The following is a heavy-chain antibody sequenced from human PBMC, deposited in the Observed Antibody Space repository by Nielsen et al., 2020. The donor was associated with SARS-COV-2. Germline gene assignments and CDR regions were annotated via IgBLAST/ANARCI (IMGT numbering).Heavy chain of an antibody. CDR3: AREGQDDSGTERRGMDV. J-gene: IGHJ6*02. Sequence: GESLKISCKGSGYSFTSYWIGWVRQMPGKGLEWMGIIYPGDSDTRYSPSFQGQVTISADKSISTAYLQWSSLKASDIAMYYCAREGQDDSGTERRGMDVWGQGTTVTVSS. V-gene: IGHV5-51*01. CDR1: GYSFTSYW. D-gene: IGHD3-10*01. CDR2: IYPGDSDT.